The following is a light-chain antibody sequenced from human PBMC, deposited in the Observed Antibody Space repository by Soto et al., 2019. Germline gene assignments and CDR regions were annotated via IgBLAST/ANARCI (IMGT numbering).Light chain of an antibody. CDR1: AGAVNSGNY. J-gene: IGLJ2*01. V-gene: IGLV7-46*01. Sequence: QAVVTQAPSLTVSPGGTVTLTCGSSAGAVNSGNYPYWFQQKPGQAPRTLIYDTTTKPSWTPARFSGSLLGGKAALTLSGARPEDEADYYCLLSYTGSREVVFGGGTKLTVL. CDR3: LLSYTGSREVV. CDR2: DTT.